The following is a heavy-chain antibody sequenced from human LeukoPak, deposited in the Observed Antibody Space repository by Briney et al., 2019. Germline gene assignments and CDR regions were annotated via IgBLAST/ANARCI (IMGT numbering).Heavy chain of an antibody. CDR1: GFTFDDYG. D-gene: IGHD1-14*01. CDR2: INWNGGST. CDR3: ARVFTTRVSQYYYYYYYMDV. Sequence: VGSLRLSCAASGFTFDDYGMSWVRQAPGKGLEWVSGINWNGGSTGYADSVKGRFTISRDNAKNSLYLQMNSLRAEDTALYYCARVFTTRVSQYYYYYYYMDVWGKGTTVTVSS. V-gene: IGHV3-20*04. J-gene: IGHJ6*03.